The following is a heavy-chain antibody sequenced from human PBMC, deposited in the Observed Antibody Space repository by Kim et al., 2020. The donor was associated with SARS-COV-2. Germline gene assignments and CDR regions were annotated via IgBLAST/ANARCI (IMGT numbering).Heavy chain of an antibody. CDR2: IWYDGSSK. J-gene: IGHJ6*02. CDR1: GFTFSRFG. Sequence: GGSLRLSCAASGFTFSRFGMHWVRQAPGKGLEWVAFIWYDGSSKYYVDSVKGRFTISRDDSKNTLFLQMNSLRAEDTAVYHCARDLPHGRGGRDVWGQGTTVTVSS. CDR3: ARDLPHGRGGRDV. D-gene: IGHD5-12*01. V-gene: IGHV3-33*01.